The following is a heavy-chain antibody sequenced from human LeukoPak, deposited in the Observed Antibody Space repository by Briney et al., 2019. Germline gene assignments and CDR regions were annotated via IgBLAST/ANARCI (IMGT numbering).Heavy chain of an antibody. D-gene: IGHD3-22*01. CDR1: GYSFTSYW. Sequence: GESLKISCKGSGYSFTSYWIGWVRQMPGKGLEWMGIIYPGDSDTRYSPSFQGQVTISADKSISTAYLQWSSLKASDTAMYYCARHSGQVVRRGFERVRAFDIWGQGTMVTVSS. V-gene: IGHV5-51*01. J-gene: IGHJ3*02. CDR3: ARHSGQVVRRGFERVRAFDI. CDR2: IYPGDSDT.